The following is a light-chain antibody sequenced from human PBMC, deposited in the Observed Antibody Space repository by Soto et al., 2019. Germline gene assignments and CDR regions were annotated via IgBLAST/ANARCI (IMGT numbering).Light chain of an antibody. V-gene: IGKV1-39*01. CDR1: QGIRSD. CDR2: GAS. J-gene: IGKJ1*01. Sequence: EIPLPQYQSSLSASIGDRVTITCRARQGIRSDLGWFQHKTGKAPRRLIYGASSLQSGVPSRFSGSGSGTDFTLTISSLQPEDFATYYCQQSYSTPWTFGQGTKVDI. CDR3: QQSYSTPWT.